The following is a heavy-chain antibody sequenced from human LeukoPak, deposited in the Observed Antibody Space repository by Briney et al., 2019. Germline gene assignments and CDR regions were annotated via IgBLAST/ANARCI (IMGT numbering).Heavy chain of an antibody. CDR3: AKVRLYGDYPEIDY. D-gene: IGHD4-17*01. CDR1: GFTVSSNY. CDR2: IYSGGST. Sequence: GGSLRLSCAASGFTVSSNYMSWVRQAPGKGLEWVSVIYSGGSTYYADSVKGRFTISRENSKNTLYLQMNSLRAEDTAVYYCAKVRLYGDYPEIDYWGQGTLVAVSS. V-gene: IGHV3-53*01. J-gene: IGHJ4*02.